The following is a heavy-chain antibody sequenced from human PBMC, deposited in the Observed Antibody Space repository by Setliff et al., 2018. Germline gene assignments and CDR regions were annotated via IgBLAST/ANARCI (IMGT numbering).Heavy chain of an antibody. CDR1: NFKGHG. CDR3: TPWTGTSRLHY. V-gene: IGHV3-49*04. Sequence: GGSLRLSCADSNFKGHGINWVRQVPGKGLEWVGFIKSKAYGGTTEYAASVKGRFTISRDDSKSIAYLQMSSLKTEDTALYYCTPWTGTSRLHYWGQGTLVTVSS. CDR2: IKSKAYGGTT. J-gene: IGHJ4*02. D-gene: IGHD1-7*01.